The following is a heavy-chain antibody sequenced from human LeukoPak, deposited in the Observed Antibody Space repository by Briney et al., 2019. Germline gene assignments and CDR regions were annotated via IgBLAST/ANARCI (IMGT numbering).Heavy chain of an antibody. Sequence: GGSLRLSCAASGFTFSSYSMNWVRQAPGKGLEWVSYINSGSSTIYYADSVKGRFTISRDNSKDTLFLQMNSLRAEDTAIYYCAKFPSYDSSGHDGFDVWGQGTRVTVS. CDR1: GFTFSSYS. CDR2: INSGSSTI. J-gene: IGHJ3*01. D-gene: IGHD3-22*01. CDR3: AKFPSYDSSGHDGFDV. V-gene: IGHV3-48*01.